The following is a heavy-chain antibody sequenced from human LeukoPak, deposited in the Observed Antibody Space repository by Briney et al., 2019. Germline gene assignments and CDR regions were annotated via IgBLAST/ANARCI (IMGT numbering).Heavy chain of an antibody. V-gene: IGHV3-66*01. CDR2: IYSGGST. D-gene: IGHD2-15*01. Sequence: QPGGSLRLSCAASEFSVGSNYMTWVRQAPGKGLEWVSLIYSGGSTYYADSVKGRFTISRDKSKNTLYLQMNSLRAEDTAVYYCASTQRGDYFDYWGQGTLVTVSS. CDR3: ASTQRGDYFDY. CDR1: EFSVGSNY. J-gene: IGHJ4*02.